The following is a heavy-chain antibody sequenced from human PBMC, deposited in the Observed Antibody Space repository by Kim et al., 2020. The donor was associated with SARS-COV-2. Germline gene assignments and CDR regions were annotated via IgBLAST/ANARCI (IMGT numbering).Heavy chain of an antibody. CDR3: ARGHDYYGSGSYYNEFHGGMDV. D-gene: IGHD3-10*01. CDR1: GGTFSSYA. J-gene: IGHJ6*02. V-gene: IGHV1-69*13. Sequence: SVKVSCKASGGTFSSYAISWVRQAPGQGLEWMGGIIPIFGTANYAQKFQGRVTITADESTSTAYMELSSLRSEDTAVYYCARGHDYYGSGSYYNEFHGGMDVWGQGTTVTVSS. CDR2: IIPIFGTA.